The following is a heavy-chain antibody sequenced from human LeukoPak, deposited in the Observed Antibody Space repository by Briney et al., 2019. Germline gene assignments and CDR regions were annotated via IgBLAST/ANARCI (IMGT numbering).Heavy chain of an antibody. V-gene: IGHV1-46*01. CDR1: GGTFSSYA. D-gene: IGHD6-19*01. J-gene: IGHJ4*02. CDR2: INPSGGST. Sequence: ASVKVSCKASGGTFSSYAISWVRQAPGQGLEWMGIINPSGGSTNYAQKFQGRVTMTRDTSTSTVYMELSSLTSEDAAVYYCARALSSSSAAFDYWGQGTLVTVSS. CDR3: ARALSSSSAAFDY.